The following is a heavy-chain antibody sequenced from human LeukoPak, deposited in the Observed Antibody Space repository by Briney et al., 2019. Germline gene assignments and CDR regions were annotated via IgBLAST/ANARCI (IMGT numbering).Heavy chain of an antibody. J-gene: IGHJ4*02. CDR3: ARGALGIAAAGNHYFDY. D-gene: IGHD6-13*01. CDR2: IYTSGGT. CDR1: GGSISSYY. V-gene: IGHV4-4*09. Sequence: ASETLSLTCTVSGGSISSYYWSWIRQRPGKGLEWIGYIYTSGGTNYNPSLKSRVTISVDTSKNQFSLKLSSVTAADTAVYYWARGALGIAAAGNHYFDYWGQGTLVTVSS.